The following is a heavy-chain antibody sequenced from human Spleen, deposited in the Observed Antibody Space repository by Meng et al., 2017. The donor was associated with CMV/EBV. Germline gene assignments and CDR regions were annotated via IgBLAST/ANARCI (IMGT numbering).Heavy chain of an antibody. CDR2: INWNGGST. CDR3: ARHLVDMRRGSRSPSDY. CDR1: FTCDEYG. D-gene: IGHD5-12*01. Sequence: FTCDEYGMSWGRQDQGKGLEWVSGINWNGGSTGYADSVKGRFTISRDNAKNSLYLQMNSLRAEDTALYYCARHLVDMRRGSRSPSDYWGQGTLVTVSS. V-gene: IGHV3-20*03. J-gene: IGHJ4*02.